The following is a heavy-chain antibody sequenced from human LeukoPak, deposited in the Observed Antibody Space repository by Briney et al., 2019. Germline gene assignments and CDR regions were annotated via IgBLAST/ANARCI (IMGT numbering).Heavy chain of an antibody. J-gene: IGHJ4*02. Sequence: GGSLRLSCAASGFTFSSYAMHWVRQAPGKGLEYVSAISNNGGSTYYAISVKGRFTISRDNSKNTLYLQMGSLRGEDMAVYYCARDTHPYGYWGQGTLVTVSS. D-gene: IGHD3-10*01. CDR2: ISNNGGST. CDR1: GFTFSSYA. V-gene: IGHV3-64*01. CDR3: ARDTHPYGY.